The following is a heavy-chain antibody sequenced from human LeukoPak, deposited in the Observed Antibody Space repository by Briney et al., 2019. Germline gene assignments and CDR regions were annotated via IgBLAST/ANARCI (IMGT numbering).Heavy chain of an antibody. Sequence: ASVKVSCKASGYTFTGYYMHWVRQAPGQGLEWMGWINPNSGGTNYAQKLQGRVTMTTDTSTSTAYMELRSLRSDDTAVYYCARYRGRDGYNYFDYWGQGTLVTVSS. CDR1: GYTFTGYY. V-gene: IGHV1-2*02. D-gene: IGHD5-24*01. J-gene: IGHJ4*02. CDR2: INPNSGGT. CDR3: ARYRGRDGYNYFDY.